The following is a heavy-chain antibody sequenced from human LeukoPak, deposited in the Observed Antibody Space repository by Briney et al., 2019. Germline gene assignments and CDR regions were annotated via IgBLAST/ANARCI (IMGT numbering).Heavy chain of an antibody. D-gene: IGHD2-2*01. CDR2: IYYTGST. Sequence: PSETLSLTCTVSGGFISSYYWSWIRQPPGKGLEWIGYIYYTGSTNYNPSLKSRVTISVDTSKNQFSLKLSSVTAADTAVYYCARHVGGLGYCSSTSCYGWFDPWGQGTLVTVSS. CDR1: GGFISSYY. CDR3: ARHVGGLGYCSSTSCYGWFDP. V-gene: IGHV4-59*08. J-gene: IGHJ5*02.